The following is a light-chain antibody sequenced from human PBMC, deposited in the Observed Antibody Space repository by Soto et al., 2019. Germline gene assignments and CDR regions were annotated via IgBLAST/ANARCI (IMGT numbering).Light chain of an antibody. V-gene: IGKV3-20*01. CDR3: QPFGTSQYT. CDR1: QSVSASY. CDR2: ATA. Sequence: EIVLTQSPGTLYLSPGERVTLSCRASQSVSASYLGWYQQKSRQAPRLLIYATASRATGIPDRFSGSGSGTEFALTSSRLVPEDFAVYYCQPFGTSQYTFGQGTKLAI. J-gene: IGKJ2*01.